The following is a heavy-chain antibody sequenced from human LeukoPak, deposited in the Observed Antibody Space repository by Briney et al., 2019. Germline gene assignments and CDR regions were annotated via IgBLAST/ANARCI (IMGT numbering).Heavy chain of an antibody. J-gene: IGHJ6*03. Sequence: PSETLSLTCTVSGGSISSYYWSWIRQPAGKGLEWIGRIYTSGSTNYNPSLKSRVTISVDTSKNQFSLKLSSVTAADTAVYYCAGGPKITMVRGVMSYYYYMDVWGIGTTVTVSS. D-gene: IGHD3-10*01. CDR1: GGSISSYY. CDR2: IYTSGST. V-gene: IGHV4-4*07. CDR3: AGGPKITMVRGVMSYYYYMDV.